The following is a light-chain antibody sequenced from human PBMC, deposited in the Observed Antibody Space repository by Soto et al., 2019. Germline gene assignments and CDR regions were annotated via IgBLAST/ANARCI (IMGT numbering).Light chain of an antibody. CDR1: QSVSSN. V-gene: IGKV3-11*01. CDR2: DAS. J-gene: IGKJ4*01. Sequence: EIVMTQSPATLSVSPGERATLSCRASQSVSSNLAWYQQKPGQAPRLLIYDASKRATGIPARFSGSGSGTDFTLTISSLEPEDFAVYFCQQRRDWLSFGGGTKVDIK. CDR3: QQRRDWLS.